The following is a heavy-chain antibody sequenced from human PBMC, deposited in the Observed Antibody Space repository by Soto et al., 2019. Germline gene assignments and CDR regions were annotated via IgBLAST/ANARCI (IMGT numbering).Heavy chain of an antibody. Sequence: PSETLSLTCTVSGGSISRGDYYWSWIRQPPGKGLEWIGYIYYSGSTYYNPSLKGRVTISVDTSKNTFSLKLSSVTAPATAVYPCARDRGPHYYYHLMDVWGQGTTVIVSS. CDR3: ARDRGPHYYYHLMDV. CDR1: GGSISRGDYY. CDR2: IYYSGST. J-gene: IGHJ6*02. V-gene: IGHV4-30-4*01.